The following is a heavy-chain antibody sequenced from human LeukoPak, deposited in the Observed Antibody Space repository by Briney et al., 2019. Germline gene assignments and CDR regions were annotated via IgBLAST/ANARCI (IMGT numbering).Heavy chain of an antibody. Sequence: PSETLSFTCAVSDDSISSGGYSWSWIRQPPGKGLEWIGYIYDSGSTYYNPSLKIRLTISIDMSKNPFSLKLSSVTAADTALYYCARDRGIMLTFGGVVAKGAHYWGQGTLVTVSS. V-gene: IGHV4-30-4*07. CDR2: IYDSGST. CDR3: ARDRGIMLTFGGVVAKGAHY. CDR1: DDSISSGGYS. J-gene: IGHJ4*02. D-gene: IGHD3-16*02.